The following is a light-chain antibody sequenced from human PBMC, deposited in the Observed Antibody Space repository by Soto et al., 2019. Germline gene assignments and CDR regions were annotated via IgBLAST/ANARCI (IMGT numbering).Light chain of an antibody. CDR3: QEFYEFSR. CDR1: QGISTY. J-gene: IGKJ1*01. V-gene: IGKV1-9*01. CDR2: AAS. Sequence: VYVGGRRTITYRASQGISTYLAWYQQKPGKAPKLLIYAASTLQSGVPLSFSGSGSLTEFTLTFGSLLPDQYACYSGQEFYEFSRFAQGTKVDIK.